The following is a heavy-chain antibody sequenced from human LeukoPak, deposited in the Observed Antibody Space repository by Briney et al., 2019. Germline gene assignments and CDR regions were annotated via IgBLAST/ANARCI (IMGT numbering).Heavy chain of an antibody. CDR3: ARDNNRFGEGGYAFDI. J-gene: IGHJ3*02. CDR2: ISHDAKST. Sequence: PGRSLRLSCATSGFTFSSYGMHWVRQVPGKGLEWVTVISHDAKSTYHADSVKGRFTISRDNAKNSLYLQMNSLRAEDTALYYCARDNNRFGEGGYAFDIWGQGTMVTVSS. CDR1: GFTFSSYG. D-gene: IGHD3-10*01. V-gene: IGHV3-33*08.